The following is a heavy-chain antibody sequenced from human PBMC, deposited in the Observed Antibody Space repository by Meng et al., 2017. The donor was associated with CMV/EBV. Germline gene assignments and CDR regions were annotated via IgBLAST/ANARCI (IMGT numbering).Heavy chain of an antibody. Sequence: QVQIVQSGAEVKKPGASVKVSCTASGYTFTSYYRHWVRQAPGQGLEWMGIINPSGGSTSYAQKFQGRVTMTRDTSTSTVYMELSSLRSEDTAVYYCATERFTSIAAPGCDYWGQGTLVTVSS. CDR2: INPSGGST. V-gene: IGHV1-46*01. CDR1: GYTFTSYY. D-gene: IGHD6-6*01. CDR3: ATERFTSIAAPGCDY. J-gene: IGHJ4*02.